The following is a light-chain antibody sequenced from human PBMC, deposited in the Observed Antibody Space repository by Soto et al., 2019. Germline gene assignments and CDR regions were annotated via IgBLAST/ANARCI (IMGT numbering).Light chain of an antibody. J-gene: IGKJ3*01. CDR3: QQYGSSYT. Sequence: ENVLTQSPGTLSLSPGERATLSCRSSQSVSSRYLAWYQQKPGQAPRLLIYDASYRAPGIPDRFSGSGSGTDFTLTISRLEPEDFAVYYCQQYGSSYTFGPGTKVDIK. CDR1: QSVSSRY. V-gene: IGKV3-20*01. CDR2: DAS.